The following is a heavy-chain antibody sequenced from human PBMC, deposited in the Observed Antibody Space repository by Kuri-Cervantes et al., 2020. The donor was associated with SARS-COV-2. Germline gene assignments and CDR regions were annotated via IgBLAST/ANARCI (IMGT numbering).Heavy chain of an antibody. CDR2: INPNSGGT. V-gene: IGHV1-2*02. D-gene: IGHD6-13*01. Sequence: ASVKVSCKASGYTFTGYYMHWVRQAPGQGLEWMGWINPNSGGTNYAQKFQGRVTMTRDTSISTAYMELSRLRSDDTAVYYCASPPMEQLVEGGLEYFQHWGQGTLVTVSS. J-gene: IGHJ1*01. CDR3: ASPPMEQLVEGGLEYFQH. CDR1: GYTFTGYY.